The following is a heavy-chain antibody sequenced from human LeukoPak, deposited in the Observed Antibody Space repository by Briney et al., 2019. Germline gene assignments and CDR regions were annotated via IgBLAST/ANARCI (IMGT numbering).Heavy chain of an antibody. CDR1: GGTFSSYA. V-gene: IGHV1-69*05. CDR3: ARDQDDSSSSYFDY. CDR2: IIPIFGTA. J-gene: IGHJ4*02. D-gene: IGHD6-6*01. Sequence: GSSVKVSCKASGGTFSSYAISWVRQAPGQGLEWMGGIIPIFGTANYAQKLQGRVTMTTDTSTSTAYMELRSLRSDDTAVYYCARDQDDSSSSYFDYWGQGTLVTVSS.